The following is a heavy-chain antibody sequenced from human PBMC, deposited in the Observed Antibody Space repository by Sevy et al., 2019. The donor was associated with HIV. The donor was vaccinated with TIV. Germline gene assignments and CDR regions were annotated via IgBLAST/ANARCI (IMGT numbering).Heavy chain of an antibody. CDR1: GYTFTSYG. CDR2: ISAYNGKT. CDR3: ARDGPYTYYYDSSGYLRYFDY. V-gene: IGHV1-18*01. J-gene: IGHJ4*02. D-gene: IGHD3-22*01. Sequence: ASVKVSCKASGYTFTSYGISWVRQAPGQGLEWMGWISAYNGKTNYAQKIQGRVTMTPEKSTSTAYMEARSLRSDDTAVYYCARDGPYTYYYDSSGYLRYFDYWGQGTLVTVSS.